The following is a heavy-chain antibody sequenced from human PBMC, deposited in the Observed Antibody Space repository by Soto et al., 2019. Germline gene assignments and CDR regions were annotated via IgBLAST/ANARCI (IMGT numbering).Heavy chain of an antibody. D-gene: IGHD2-15*01. CDR1: GFTFSDYY. CDR3: AREGEENCSGGSCYSDYYYYYMDV. V-gene: IGHV3-11*01. Sequence: GGSLRLSCAASGFTFSDYYMSWIRRAPGKGLEWVSYISSSGSTIYYADSVKGRFTISRDNAKNSLYLQMNSLRAEDTAVYYCAREGEENCSGGSCYSDYYYYYMDVWGKGTTVTVSS. CDR2: ISSSGSTI. J-gene: IGHJ6*03.